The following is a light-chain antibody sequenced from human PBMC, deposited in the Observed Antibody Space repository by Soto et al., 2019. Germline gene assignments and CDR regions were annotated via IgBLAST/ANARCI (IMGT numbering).Light chain of an antibody. Sequence: QSALTQPASVSGSPGQSIAISCTGPSSDVGGYDYVSWYRQQSGEAPKLMIYDVSNRPSGVSNRFSGSKSGNTASLTISGLQAEDEAEYYCSSYTSSSTYVFGSGTKVTAL. J-gene: IGLJ1*01. CDR1: SSDVGGYDY. CDR3: SSYTSSSTYV. CDR2: DVS. V-gene: IGLV2-14*01.